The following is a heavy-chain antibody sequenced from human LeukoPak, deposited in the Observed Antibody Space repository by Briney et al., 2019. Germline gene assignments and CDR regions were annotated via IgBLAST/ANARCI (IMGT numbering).Heavy chain of an antibody. D-gene: IGHD6-6*01. CDR2: ISGSGGST. Sequence: GGSLRLSCAASGFTFSSYAMSWVRQAPGKGLEWVSAISGSGGSTYYADSVKDRFTISRDNSKNTLYLQMYSLRAEDTAVYYCAKTVFSSSGYWGQGTLVTVSS. J-gene: IGHJ4*02. CDR1: GFTFSSYA. CDR3: AKTVFSSSGY. V-gene: IGHV3-23*01.